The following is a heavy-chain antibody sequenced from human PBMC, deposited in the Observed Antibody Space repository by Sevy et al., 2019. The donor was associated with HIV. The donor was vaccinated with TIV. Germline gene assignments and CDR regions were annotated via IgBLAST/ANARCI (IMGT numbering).Heavy chain of an antibody. V-gene: IGHV3-30*03. CDR3: AAGGVKLGGAAYGDHHFMDV. J-gene: IGHJ6*02. CDR2: ISYDGRSK. Sequence: GGSLRLSCAASGFTFSSYDMHWVRQAPGKGLEWVAVISYDGRSKHYADSVKGRFTISRDNAKSTLYLQMNSLRVEDTAVFYCAAGGVKLGGAAYGDHHFMDVWGQGTTVTVSS. D-gene: IGHD3-16*01. CDR1: GFTFSSYD.